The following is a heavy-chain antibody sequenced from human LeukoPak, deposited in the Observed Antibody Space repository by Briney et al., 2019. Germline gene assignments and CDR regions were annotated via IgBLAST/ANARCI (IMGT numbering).Heavy chain of an antibody. CDR3: ARVQEYYDFWSGYYKSYGMDV. D-gene: IGHD3-3*01. Sequence: SETLSLTCTVSGGSISSYYWSWIRQPAGKGLEWIGRIYTSGNTNYNPSLKSRVTMSVDTSKNQFSLKLSSVTAADTAVYYCARVQEYYDFWSGYYKSYGMDVWGQGTTVTVSS. CDR1: GGSISSYY. CDR2: IYTSGNT. V-gene: IGHV4-4*07. J-gene: IGHJ6*02.